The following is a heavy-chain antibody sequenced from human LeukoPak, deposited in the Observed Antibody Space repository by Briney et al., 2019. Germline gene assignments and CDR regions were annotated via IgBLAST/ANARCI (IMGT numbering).Heavy chain of an antibody. CDR1: RFTFSTYW. J-gene: IGHJ5*02. CDR2: IKQDGSER. D-gene: IGHD3-9*01. CDR3: AGDYTGYFP. Sequence: GGSLRLSCAAFRFTFSTYWMTWVRQAPGKGLEWVANIKQDGSERYYVDSVKGRFTISRDNAKNLLYLQMNSLRAEDTAVYYCAGDYTGYFPWGQGTLVIVSS. V-gene: IGHV3-7*03.